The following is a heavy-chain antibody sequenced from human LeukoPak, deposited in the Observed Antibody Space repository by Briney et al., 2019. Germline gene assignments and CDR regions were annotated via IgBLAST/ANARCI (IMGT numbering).Heavy chain of an antibody. CDR3: ARPSWNCNDEPVEADY. V-gene: IGHV5-51*01. Sequence: GESLKISCKGSGYSFTNYWIAWVRQMSGKGLEWMGIIYPGDSDARYSPSFQGQVTISVDKSISTAYLQWSSLKASDTAIYYCARPSWNCNDEPVEADYWGQGTLVTVSS. D-gene: IGHD1-1*01. CDR1: GYSFTNYW. J-gene: IGHJ4*02. CDR2: IYPGDSDA.